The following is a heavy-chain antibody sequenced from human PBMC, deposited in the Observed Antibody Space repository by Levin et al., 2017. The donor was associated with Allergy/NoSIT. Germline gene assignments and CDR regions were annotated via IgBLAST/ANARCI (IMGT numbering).Heavy chain of an antibody. CDR1: GYTFTSYG. J-gene: IGHJ6*02. D-gene: IGHD3-22*01. Sequence: ASVKVSCKASGYTFTSYGISWVRQAPGQGLEWMGWISAYNGNTNYAQKLQGRVTMTTDTSTSTAYMELRSLRSDDTAVYYCARDLAPAGGSSGYLDYYYYGMDVWGQGTTVTVSS. CDR3: ARDLAPAGGSSGYLDYYYYGMDV. V-gene: IGHV1-18*01. CDR2: ISAYNGNT.